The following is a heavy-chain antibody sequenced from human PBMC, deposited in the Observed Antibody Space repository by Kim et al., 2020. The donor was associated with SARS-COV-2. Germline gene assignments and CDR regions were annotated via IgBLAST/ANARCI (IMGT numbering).Heavy chain of an antibody. CDR3: ARVGCSSTSCYSGWFDP. D-gene: IGHD2-2*01. J-gene: IGHJ5*02. CDR2: IIPIFGTA. CDR1: GGTFSSYA. Sequence: SVKVSCKASGGTFSSYAISWVRQAPGQGLEWMGGIIPIFGTANYAQKFQGRVTITADESTSTAYMELSSLRSEDTAVYYCARVGCSSTSCYSGWFDPWGQGTLVTVSS. V-gene: IGHV1-69*13.